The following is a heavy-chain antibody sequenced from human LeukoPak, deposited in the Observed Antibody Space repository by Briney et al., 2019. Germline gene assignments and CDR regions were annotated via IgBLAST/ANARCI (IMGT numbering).Heavy chain of an antibody. CDR2: IIPILGIA. D-gene: IGHD3-10*01. CDR3: ARDPPLYGSGSLIHFDY. CDR1: GYTFTSYD. V-gene: IGHV1-69*04. J-gene: IGHJ4*02. Sequence: SVKVSCKASGYTFTSYDINWVRQAPGQGLEWMGRIIPILGIANYAQKFQGRVTITADKSTSTAYMELSSLRSEDTAVYYCARDPPLYGSGSLIHFDYWGQGTPVTVSS.